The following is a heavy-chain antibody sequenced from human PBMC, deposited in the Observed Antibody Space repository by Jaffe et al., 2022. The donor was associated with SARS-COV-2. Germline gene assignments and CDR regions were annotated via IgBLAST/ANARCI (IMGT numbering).Heavy chain of an antibody. CDR3: ARRAAIDVAGFFVDH. J-gene: IGHJ4*02. Sequence: VQLVQSGAVVKKPGESLKISCKGSGYRFTNYWIGWARQMPGKGLEWMGIIYPNDSDTRYSPSLVQGQVTISVDKSVSTAYLHWSRLKTSDTAIYYCARRAAIDVAGFFVDHWGQGTLVTVSS. V-gene: IGHV5-51*01. CDR2: IYPNDSDT. CDR1: GYRFTNYW. D-gene: IGHD6-19*01.